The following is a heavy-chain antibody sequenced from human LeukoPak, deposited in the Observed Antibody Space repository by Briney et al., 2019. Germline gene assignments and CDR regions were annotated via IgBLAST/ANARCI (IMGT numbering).Heavy chain of an antibody. CDR3: ARGEAYSSSFRGGREYYFDY. J-gene: IGHJ4*02. CDR1: GGTFSSYA. V-gene: IGHV3-30-3*01. D-gene: IGHD6-6*01. CDR2: ISYDGSNK. Sequence: SCKASGGTFSSYAISWVRQAPGKGLEWVAVISYDGSNKYYADSVKGRFTISRDNSKNTLYLQLNSLRADDTAVYYCARGEAYSSSFRGGREYYFDYWGQGTLVTVSS.